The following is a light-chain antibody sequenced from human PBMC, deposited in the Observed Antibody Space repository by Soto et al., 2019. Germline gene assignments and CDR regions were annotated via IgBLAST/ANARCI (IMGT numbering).Light chain of an antibody. CDR2: GAS. CDR1: QSVSSSY. J-gene: IGKJ4*01. V-gene: IGKV3-20*01. CDR3: QQYGSSPPFP. Sequence: EIVLTQSPGTLSLSPGERATLSCRASQSVSSSYLAWYQQKPGQAPKLLIYGASSRATGIPDRFSGSGSGTVFTLTISRLEPEDFAVYYCQQYGSSPPFPFGGGTKVDIK.